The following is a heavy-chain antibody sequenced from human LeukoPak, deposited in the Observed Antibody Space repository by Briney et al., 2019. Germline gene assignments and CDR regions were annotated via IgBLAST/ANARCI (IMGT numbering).Heavy chain of an antibody. J-gene: IGHJ4*02. Sequence: GGSLRLSCAASGFTFTSYAMGWVRQAPGKGLEWVSAISGGGGSTYYADSVKGRFTISRDNSKNTLYLQMNSLRAEDTAVYYCAKSSVTTGDFWGQGTLVTVSS. CDR2: ISGGGGST. D-gene: IGHD4-17*01. CDR3: AKSSVTTGDF. CDR1: GFTFTSYA. V-gene: IGHV3-23*01.